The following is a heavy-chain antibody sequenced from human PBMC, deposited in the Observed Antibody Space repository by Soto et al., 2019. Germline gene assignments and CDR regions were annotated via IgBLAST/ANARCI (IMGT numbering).Heavy chain of an antibody. D-gene: IGHD3-3*02. Sequence: SLRLSCAASGFTFDDYAMHWVRQAPGKGLEWVSGISWNSGSIGYADSVKGRFTISRDNAKNSLYLQMNSLRAEDTALYYCATALAPWGQGTLVTAPQ. CDR2: ISWNSGSI. CDR1: GFTFDDYA. J-gene: IGHJ5*02. V-gene: IGHV3-9*01. CDR3: ATALAP.